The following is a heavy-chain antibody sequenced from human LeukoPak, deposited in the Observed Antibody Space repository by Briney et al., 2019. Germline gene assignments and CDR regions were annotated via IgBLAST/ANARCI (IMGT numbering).Heavy chain of an antibody. J-gene: IGHJ4*02. CDR1: GGPISSYY. Sequence: SETLSLTCTVSGGPISSYYWSWIRQPAGKGLEWIGRIYTSGSTNYNPSLKSRVTMSVDTSKNQFSLKLSSVTAADTAVYYCARDYYGSGRTLYAFDYWGQGTLVTVSS. CDR3: ARDYYGSGRTLYAFDY. V-gene: IGHV4-4*07. D-gene: IGHD3-10*01. CDR2: IYTSGST.